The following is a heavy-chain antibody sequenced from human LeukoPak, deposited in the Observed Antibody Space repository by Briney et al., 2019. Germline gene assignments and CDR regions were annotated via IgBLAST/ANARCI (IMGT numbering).Heavy chain of an antibody. CDR3: ARGNDYVWGSYRLGGNWFDP. D-gene: IGHD3-16*02. V-gene: IGHV1-8*03. CDR1: GYTFTSYD. CDR2: MNPNSGNT. Sequence: ASVKVSCKASGYTFTSYDINWVRQAPGQGLEWMGWMNPNSGNTGYAQKFQGRVTITRNTSISTAYMELSSLRSEDTAVYYCARGNDYVWGSYRLGGNWFDPWGQGTLVTVSS. J-gene: IGHJ5*02.